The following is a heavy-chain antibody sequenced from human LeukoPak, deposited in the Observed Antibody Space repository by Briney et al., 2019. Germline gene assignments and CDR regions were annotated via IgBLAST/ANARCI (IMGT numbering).Heavy chain of an antibody. Sequence: PSETLSLTCTVSGGSISSSSYYWGWIRQPPGKGLEWIGSIYYSGSTYYNPSLKSRVTISVDTSKNQFSLRLNSVTAADTAVYHCARSPHRLIGHWFDPWGQGTLVTVSS. CDR1: GGSISSSSYY. CDR3: ARSPHRLIGHWFDP. D-gene: IGHD3-16*01. V-gene: IGHV4-39*07. J-gene: IGHJ5*02. CDR2: IYYSGST.